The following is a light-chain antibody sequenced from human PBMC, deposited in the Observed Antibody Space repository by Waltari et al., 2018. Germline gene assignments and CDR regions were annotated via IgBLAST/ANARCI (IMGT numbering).Light chain of an antibody. CDR1: QSISSNY. Sequence: EIVLPQSPGTLSLSPGERATLSCRASQSISSNYLAWYQQKVGQAPSLLVFGASTRATGIPDRFSGSGSGTAFTLTISSLDPEDYAVYYCQQYGPSPPFTFGGGTKVEI. V-gene: IGKV3-20*01. CDR3: QQYGPSPPFT. CDR2: GAS. J-gene: IGKJ4*01.